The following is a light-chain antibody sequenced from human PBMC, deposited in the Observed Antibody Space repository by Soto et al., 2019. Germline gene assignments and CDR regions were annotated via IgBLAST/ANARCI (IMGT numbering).Light chain of an antibody. CDR3: SSYGGSNNLP. CDR2: EVS. CDR1: SSDVGGYNY. J-gene: IGLJ2*01. V-gene: IGLV2-8*01. Sequence: QSALTQPPSAYGSPGQSVTISCTGTSSDVGGYNYVSWYQQHPGKAPKLMIYEVSRRPSGVPDRFSGSKSGNTASLTVSGLQAEDEADYYCSSYGGSNNLPFGGGTKLTVL.